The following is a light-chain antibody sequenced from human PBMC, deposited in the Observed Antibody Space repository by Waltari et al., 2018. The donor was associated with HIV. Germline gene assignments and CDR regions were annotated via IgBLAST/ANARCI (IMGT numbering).Light chain of an antibody. CDR3: CSYVGSDTWV. Sequence: QSALTQPRSVSGSPGQSVTISCTGTNSDVGNYNFVSWYQVHPGNAPKLLIYDITERPSGVPDRFSGSKSGNTASLTISGLQAEDDGDYYCCSYVGSDTWVFGDGTKLTVL. V-gene: IGLV2-11*01. J-gene: IGLJ3*02. CDR2: DIT. CDR1: NSDVGNYNF.